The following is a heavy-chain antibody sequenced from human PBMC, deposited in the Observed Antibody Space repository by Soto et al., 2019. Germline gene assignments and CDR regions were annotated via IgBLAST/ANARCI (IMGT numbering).Heavy chain of an antibody. Sequence: EVQLLESGGGLVQPGGSLRLSCAASGFTFSSYAMSWVRQAPGKGLEWVSAISGSGGSTYYADSVKGRFTISRDNSKNTLYLQMNSLRAEDTAVYYCAKRSTLRQLPHYYYGMDVWGQGTTVTVSS. V-gene: IGHV3-23*01. CDR3: AKRSTLRQLPHYYYGMDV. CDR2: ISGSGGST. CDR1: GFTFSSYA. J-gene: IGHJ6*02. D-gene: IGHD2-2*01.